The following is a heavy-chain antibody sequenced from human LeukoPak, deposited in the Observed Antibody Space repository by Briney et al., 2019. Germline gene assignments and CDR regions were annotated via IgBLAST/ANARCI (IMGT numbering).Heavy chain of an antibody. CDR3: ARQGGYGGNGVDYYMDV. J-gene: IGHJ6*03. Sequence: SETLSLTCTVSGGSISSSSYYWSWIRQPPGKDLEWIGEVNHSGSTNYNPSLKSRVTISVDTSKNQFSLRLSSVTAADTAVYFCARQGGYGGNGVDYYMDVWAKGPRSPSP. CDR1: GGSISSSSYY. V-gene: IGHV4-39*01. D-gene: IGHD4-23*01. CDR2: VNHSGST.